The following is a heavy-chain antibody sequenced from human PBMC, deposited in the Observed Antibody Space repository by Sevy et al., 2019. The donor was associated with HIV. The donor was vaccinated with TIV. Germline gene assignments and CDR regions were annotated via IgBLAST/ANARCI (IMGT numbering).Heavy chain of an antibody. J-gene: IGHJ5*02. CDR3: VSDEWNFEGS. CDR1: GYSITIGYW. D-gene: IGHD1-7*01. Sequence: SETLSLTCAVSGYSITIGYWCAWIRQAPGKGLEWIGGVYHNGAIHYNPSLESRVTISRDTSQNHVSLRLRSVTAADTAVYYCVSDEWNFEGSWGQGIMVTVSS. CDR2: VYHNGAI. V-gene: IGHV4-38-2*01.